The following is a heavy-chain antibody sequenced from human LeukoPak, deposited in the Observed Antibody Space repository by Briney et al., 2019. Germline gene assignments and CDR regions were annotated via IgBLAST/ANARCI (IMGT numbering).Heavy chain of an antibody. CDR3: ARGPSIAAAVGYYYYYMDV. CDR2: MNPNSGNT. V-gene: IGHV1-8*03. Sequence: ASVKVSCKASGYTFTSYDINWVRQATGQGLEWMGWMNPNSGNTGYAQKFQGRVTITRNTSISTAYMELSSLRSEDTAVYYCARGPSIAAAVGYYYYYMDVWGKGTTVTVSS. D-gene: IGHD6-13*01. J-gene: IGHJ6*03. CDR1: GYTFTSYD.